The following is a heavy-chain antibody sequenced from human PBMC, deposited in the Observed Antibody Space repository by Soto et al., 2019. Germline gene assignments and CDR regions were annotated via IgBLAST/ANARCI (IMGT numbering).Heavy chain of an antibody. D-gene: IGHD2-15*01. CDR2: IYYSGST. CDR3: AGYIVVVVAATPIRWFDP. CDR1: GGSISSSSYY. V-gene: IGHV4-39*01. Sequence: SETLSLTCTVSGGSISSSSYYWGWIRQPPGKGLEWIGRIYYSGSTYYNPSLKSRDTISVDKSKNKFSLKLSSVTAAYTSLYYCAGYIVVVVAATPIRWFDPWGQGTLVTVSS. J-gene: IGHJ5*02.